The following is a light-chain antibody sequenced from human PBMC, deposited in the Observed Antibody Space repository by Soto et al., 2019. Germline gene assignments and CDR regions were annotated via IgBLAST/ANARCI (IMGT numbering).Light chain of an antibody. Sequence: DIQMTQSPSSLSASVGDRVTIICRASQSVSTRLAWYQQKPGKAPKVLIYDASSWAGGVPSRFTGSGSGTEFTLTINSLRPDDFATYYCQQYSVYWTFGQGTKVDIK. CDR3: QQYSVYWT. CDR1: QSVSTR. J-gene: IGKJ1*01. CDR2: DAS. V-gene: IGKV1-5*02.